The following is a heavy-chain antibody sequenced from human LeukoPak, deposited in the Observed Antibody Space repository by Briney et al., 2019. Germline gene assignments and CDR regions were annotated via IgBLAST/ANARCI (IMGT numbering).Heavy chain of an antibody. J-gene: IGHJ4*02. CDR3: AKATERAPLSGFDY. D-gene: IGHD2/OR15-2a*01. V-gene: IGHV3-23*01. CDR2: ISGSGGST. Sequence: GGSLRLSCAASGFAFSSYAMSWVRQAPGKGLEWVSAISGSGGSTYYADSVKGRFTISRDNSKNTLYLQMNSLRAEDTAVYYCAKATERAPLSGFDYWGQGTLVTVSS. CDR1: GFAFSSYA.